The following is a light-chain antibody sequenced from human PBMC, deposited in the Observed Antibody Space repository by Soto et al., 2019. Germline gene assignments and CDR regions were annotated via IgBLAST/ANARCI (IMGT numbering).Light chain of an antibody. V-gene: IGLV2-14*03. CDR3: TSYTESGALV. CDR1: SSDIGTYNY. J-gene: IGLJ1*01. CDR2: DVS. Sequence: QSALTQPASVSGSPGQSLTISCTGISSDIGTYNYVSWYQHHPGKAPQLIIYDVSHRPSGVSDRFSGSKSDNTASLTISGLQADDEADYYCTSYTESGALVFGTGTKVTVL.